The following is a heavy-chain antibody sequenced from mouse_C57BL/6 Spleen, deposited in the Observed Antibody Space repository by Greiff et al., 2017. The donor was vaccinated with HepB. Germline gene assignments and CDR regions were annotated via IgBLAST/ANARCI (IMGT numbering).Heavy chain of an antibody. V-gene: IGHV1-80*01. Sequence: QVQLKESGAELVKPGASVKISCKASGYAFSSYWMNWVKQRPGKGLEWIGQIYPGDGDTNYNGKFKGKATLTADKSSSTAYMQLSSLTSEDSAVYFCARERLYATGGFAYWGQGTLVTVSA. CDR2: IYPGDGDT. J-gene: IGHJ3*01. CDR3: ARERLYATGGFAY. D-gene: IGHD1-1*01. CDR1: GYAFSSYW.